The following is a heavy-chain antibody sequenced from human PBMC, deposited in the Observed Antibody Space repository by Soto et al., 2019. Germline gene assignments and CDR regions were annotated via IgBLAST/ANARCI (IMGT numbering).Heavy chain of an antibody. V-gene: IGHV4-30-2*01. CDR2: IYQAKSA. Sequence: SETLSLTCVVSGGSVTSGGHSWSWIRQPPGKGLEWLGSIYQAKSAYYNPSLRSRVAISVDRYNNQVYLRVTSVTAADTAVYYCARGDTRLGELSHDFWGQGTLVT. J-gene: IGHJ4*02. CDR1: GGSVTSGGHS. D-gene: IGHD3-16*02. CDR3: ARGDTRLGELSHDF.